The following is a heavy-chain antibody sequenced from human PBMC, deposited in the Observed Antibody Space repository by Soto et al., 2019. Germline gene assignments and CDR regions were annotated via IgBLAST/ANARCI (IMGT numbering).Heavy chain of an antibody. CDR1: GFTFSTYG. D-gene: IGHD4-17*01. Sequence: GGSLRLSCAASGFTFSTYGMHWVRQTPGKGLEWVAVISYDGTNKFYSDSVKGRFTISRDNFKNTLTLQMNSLRADDTAVYSCAKDLQSYGDYDYYSYGMDVWGLGTRVTVSS. CDR2: ISYDGTNK. CDR3: AKDLQSYGDYDYYSYGMDV. V-gene: IGHV3-30*18. J-gene: IGHJ6*02.